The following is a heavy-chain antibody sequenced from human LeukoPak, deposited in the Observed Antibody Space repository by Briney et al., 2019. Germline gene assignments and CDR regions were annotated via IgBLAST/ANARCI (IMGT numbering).Heavy chain of an antibody. D-gene: IGHD2-15*01. Sequence: SQTLSLTCAVSGGSISSGGYSWSWIRQPPGKGLEWIGYIYHSGSTYYNPSLKSRVTMSVDRSKNQFSLKLSSVTAADTAVYYCARYSCSGGSCYFDYWGQGTLVTVSS. CDR3: ARYSCSGGSCYFDY. CDR1: GGSISSGGYS. CDR2: IYHSGST. J-gene: IGHJ4*02. V-gene: IGHV4-30-2*01.